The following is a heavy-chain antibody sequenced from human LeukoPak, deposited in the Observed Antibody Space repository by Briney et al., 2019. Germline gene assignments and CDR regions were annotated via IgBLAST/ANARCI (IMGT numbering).Heavy chain of an antibody. CDR3: ARTQTPGVGANDAFDI. Sequence: GGSLRLSCAASGFTFDDYGLSWVRQAPGNGLGGVSGINWNGGSTGYADSGKGRFTISRDNARNSLYLQMNSLRAEDTALYYCARTQTPGVGANDAFDIWGQGTMVTVSS. J-gene: IGHJ3*02. V-gene: IGHV3-20*04. D-gene: IGHD1-26*01. CDR1: GFTFDDYG. CDR2: INWNGGST.